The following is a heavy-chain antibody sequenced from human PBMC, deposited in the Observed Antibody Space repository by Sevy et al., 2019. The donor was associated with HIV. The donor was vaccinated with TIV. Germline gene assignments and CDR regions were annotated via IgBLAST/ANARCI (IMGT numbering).Heavy chain of an antibody. V-gene: IGHV3-7*01. J-gene: IGHJ4*02. CDR1: GFTFSNYW. CDR2: IKQDGSEK. D-gene: IGHD6-13*01. Sequence: GGSLRLSCAASGFTFSNYWMTWVRQAPGKGLEWVANIKQDGSEKYYVDSVRGRFTISRDNAKNSLYLQMNSLRAEDTAVYYCARDRIAAADHYFDYWGQGSLVTVSS. CDR3: ARDRIAAADHYFDY.